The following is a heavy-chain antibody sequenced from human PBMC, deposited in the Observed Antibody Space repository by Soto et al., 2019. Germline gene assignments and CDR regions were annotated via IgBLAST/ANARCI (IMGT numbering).Heavy chain of an antibody. V-gene: IGHV1-8*01. Sequence: QVQLVQSGAEVKKPGASVKVSCKASGYTFTSYDINWVRQATGHGLEWMGWMNPNSGNTGYAQKFQGRVTMTRNTSISTAYMELSSLRSEDTAVYYCARVNYDFWSGYYSYYYYGMDVWGQGTTVTVSS. D-gene: IGHD3-3*01. CDR1: GYTFTSYD. CDR2: MNPNSGNT. J-gene: IGHJ6*02. CDR3: ARVNYDFWSGYYSYYYYGMDV.